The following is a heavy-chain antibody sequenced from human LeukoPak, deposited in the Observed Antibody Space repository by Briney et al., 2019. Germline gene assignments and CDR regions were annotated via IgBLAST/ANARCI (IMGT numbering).Heavy chain of an antibody. CDR3: AIPSYDFWSGYPPTRSRFYYYYYGMDV. CDR2: INHSGST. CDR1: GGSFSGYY. Sequence: KPSETLSLTCAVYGGSFSGYYWSWIRQPPGKGLEWIGEINHSGSTNYNPSLKSRVTISVDTSKNQFSLKLSSVTAADTAVYYCAIPSYDFWSGYPPTRSRFYYYYYGMDVWGQGTTVTVSS. J-gene: IGHJ6*02. D-gene: IGHD3-3*01. V-gene: IGHV4-34*01.